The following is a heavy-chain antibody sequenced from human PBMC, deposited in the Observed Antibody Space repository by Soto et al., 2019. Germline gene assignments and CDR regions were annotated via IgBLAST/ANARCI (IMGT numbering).Heavy chain of an antibody. J-gene: IGHJ3*02. CDR3: ARLDAALDAFDI. V-gene: IGHV4-59*08. CDR2: IYYSGST. D-gene: IGHD2-15*01. CDR1: SGPIGGYW. Sequence: SETLSLTCIVSSGPIGGYWWSWIRQPPGKALEWIGYIYYSGSTNYNPSLKSRVTISVDTSKSEFSLKMRSVTAADAAVYFCARLDAALDAFDIWGQGTMVT.